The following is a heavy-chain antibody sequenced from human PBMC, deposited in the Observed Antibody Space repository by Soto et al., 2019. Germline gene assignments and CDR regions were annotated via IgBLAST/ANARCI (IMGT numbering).Heavy chain of an antibody. J-gene: IGHJ5*02. CDR1: GFTFSSYG. D-gene: IGHD5-12*01. V-gene: IGHV3-30*18. Sequence: QVQLVESGGGVVQPGRSLRLSCAASGFTFSSYGMHWVRQAPGKGLEWVAVIAYDGSNKYYADSVKGRFTISRDNSKNTLYLQMNSLRAEDTAVYYCAKDGDVDIVATSLSRTFDPWGQGTLVTVSS. CDR3: AKDGDVDIVATSLSRTFDP. CDR2: IAYDGSNK.